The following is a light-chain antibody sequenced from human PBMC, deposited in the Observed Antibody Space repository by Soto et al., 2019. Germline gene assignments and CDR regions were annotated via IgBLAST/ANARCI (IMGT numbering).Light chain of an antibody. V-gene: IGKV3-20*01. CDR3: QQYRTSPGT. CDR1: QTVGSSY. CDR2: DAS. Sequence: EIVLTQSPGTLSLSPGERATLSCRASQTVGSSYLAWYQQKPGQAPRLLIYDASSRATSIPDRFSGSGSGTDFTLTISRLEPEDFAMYYCQQYRTSPGTFGQGTKVDIK. J-gene: IGKJ1*01.